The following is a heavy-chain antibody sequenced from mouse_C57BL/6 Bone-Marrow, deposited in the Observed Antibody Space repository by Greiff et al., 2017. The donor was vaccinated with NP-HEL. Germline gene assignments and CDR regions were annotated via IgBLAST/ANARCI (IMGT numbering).Heavy chain of an antibody. CDR1: GYTFTSYW. CDR3: ARDPIYYYGSPWYFDV. Sequence: QVQLQQSGAELVRPGSSVKLSCKASGYTFTSYWMHWVKQRPIQGLEWIGNIDPSDSETHYNQKFKDKATLTVDKSSSTAYMQLSSLTSEDSAVYYCARDPIYYYGSPWYFDVWGTGTTVTGSS. D-gene: IGHD1-1*01. CDR2: IDPSDSET. V-gene: IGHV1-52*01. J-gene: IGHJ1*03.